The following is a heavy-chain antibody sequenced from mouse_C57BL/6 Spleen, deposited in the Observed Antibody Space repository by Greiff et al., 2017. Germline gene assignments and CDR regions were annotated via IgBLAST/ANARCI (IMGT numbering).Heavy chain of an antibody. Sequence: EVQGVESGGGLVKPGGSLKLSCAASGFTFSDYGMHWVRQAPEKGLEWVAYISSGSSTIYYADTVKGRFTISRDNAKNTLFLQMTSLRSEDTAMYYCASPSYYYGSSYHAMDYWGQGTSVTVSS. CDR1: GFTFSDYG. V-gene: IGHV5-17*01. CDR2: ISSGSSTI. CDR3: ASPSYYYGSSYHAMDY. J-gene: IGHJ4*01. D-gene: IGHD1-1*01.